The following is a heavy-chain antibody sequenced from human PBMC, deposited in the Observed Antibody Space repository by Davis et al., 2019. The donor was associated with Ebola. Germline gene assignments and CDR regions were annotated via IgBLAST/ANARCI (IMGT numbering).Heavy chain of an antibody. V-gene: IGHV3-23*01. CDR1: GFTFSSYA. D-gene: IGHD4/OR15-4a*01. Sequence: PGGSLRLSCAASGFTFSSYAMSWVRQAPGKGLEWVSGISGSGHNTYYADSVKGRFTISRDNSRNTQYLQMNSLRVEDTAVYYCAKGGLWGHGMDVWGQGTTVTVSS. CDR3: AKGGLWGHGMDV. CDR2: ISGSGHNT. J-gene: IGHJ6*02.